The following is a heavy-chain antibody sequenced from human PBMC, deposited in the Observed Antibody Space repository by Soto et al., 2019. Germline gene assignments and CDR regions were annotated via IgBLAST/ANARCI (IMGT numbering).Heavy chain of an antibody. CDR1: GFTFSSYS. CDR3: ARDAGAGTSWFDP. Sequence: GGSLRLSCAASGFTFSSYSMNWVRQAPGKGLEWVSSISSSSSYIYYADSVKGRFTISRDNAKNSLYLQMNSLRAEDTAVYYCARDAGAGTSWFDPWGQGTLVTVVS. J-gene: IGHJ5*02. V-gene: IGHV3-21*01. D-gene: IGHD6-13*01. CDR2: ISSSSSYI.